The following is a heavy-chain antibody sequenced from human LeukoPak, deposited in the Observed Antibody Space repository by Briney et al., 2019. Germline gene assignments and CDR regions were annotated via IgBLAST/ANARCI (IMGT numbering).Heavy chain of an antibody. CDR2: INQDGSEE. J-gene: IGHJ3*02. Sequence: PGGSLGLSCAASGFTFSSYRMNWVRQAPGKALEWVANINQDGSEEYYVDSVKGRFTISRDNAKNSLYLQMNSLRAEDTAVYYCARSPNAFDIWGQGTMVTVSS. CDR1: GFTFSSYR. V-gene: IGHV3-7*01. CDR3: ARSPNAFDI.